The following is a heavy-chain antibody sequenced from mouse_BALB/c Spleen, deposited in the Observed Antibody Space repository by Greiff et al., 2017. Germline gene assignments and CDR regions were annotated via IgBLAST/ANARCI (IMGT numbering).Heavy chain of an antibody. CDR3: ARDETGTGYFDV. V-gene: IGHV5-4*02. J-gene: IGHJ1*01. CDR1: GFTFSDYY. Sequence: EVQRVESGGGLVKPGGSLKLSCAASGFTFSDYYMYWVRQTPEKRLEWVATISDGGSYTYYPDSVKGRFTISRDNAKNNLYLQMSSLKSEDTAMYYCARDETGTGYFDVWGAGTTVTVSS. CDR2: ISDGGSYT. D-gene: IGHD4-1*01.